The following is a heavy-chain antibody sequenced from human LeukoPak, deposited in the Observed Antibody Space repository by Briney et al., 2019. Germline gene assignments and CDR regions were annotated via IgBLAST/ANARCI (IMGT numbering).Heavy chain of an antibody. V-gene: IGHV3-48*03. CDR2: ITASSTPI. D-gene: IGHD4-17*01. J-gene: IGHJ5*02. CDR3: ANGPGARVHFNCFDL. CDR1: GFSFSNYG. Sequence: GGSLRLSCAASGFSFSNYGMNWVRQAPGEGVEWIAYITASSTPIYYPHSVTGRLTISTDNANNSLYLQMNGLRGQDTAVYYCANGPGARVHFNCFDLWGQGTLVTVSS.